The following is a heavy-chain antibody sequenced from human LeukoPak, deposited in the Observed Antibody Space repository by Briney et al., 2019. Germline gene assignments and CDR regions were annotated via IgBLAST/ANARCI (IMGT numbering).Heavy chain of an antibody. Sequence: ASVKVSXTASGYTFTGYYMHWVRQAPGQGLEWMGWINPNSGGTNYAQKFQGRVTMTRDTSISTAYMELSRLRSDDTAVYYCAREEGDIVVVPGHNWFDPWGQGTLVTVSS. D-gene: IGHD2-2*01. CDR2: INPNSGGT. CDR3: AREEGDIVVVPGHNWFDP. CDR1: GYTFTGYY. V-gene: IGHV1-2*02. J-gene: IGHJ5*02.